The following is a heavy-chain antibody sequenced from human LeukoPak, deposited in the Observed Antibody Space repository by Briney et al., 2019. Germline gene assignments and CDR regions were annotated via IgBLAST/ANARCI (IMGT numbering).Heavy chain of an antibody. CDR1: GFTFSSYS. CDR3: ARDGSGSRYYYYGMDV. V-gene: IGHV3-48*01. D-gene: IGHD3-10*01. Sequence: GGSLRLSCAASGFTFSSYSMNWVRQAPGKGLEWVSYISSSSSTIYYADSVKGRFTISKDNSKNTLYLQMNSLRAEDTAVYYCARDGSGSRYYYYGMDVWGQGTTVTVSS. J-gene: IGHJ6*02. CDR2: ISSSSSTI.